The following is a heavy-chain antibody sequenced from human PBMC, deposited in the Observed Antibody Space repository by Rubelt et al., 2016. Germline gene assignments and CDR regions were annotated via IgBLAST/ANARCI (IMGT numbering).Heavy chain of an antibody. J-gene: IGHJ4*02. D-gene: IGHD5-24*01. CDR1: GYTFTGYY. CDR3: ARERDDYGDY. Sequence: QVQLVQSGAEVKKPGASVKVSCKASGYTFTGYYMHWVRQAPGQGLERMGWINPNSGGTTYAQKFQGRVTKTRDTSISTADMERSRLRSDDTAVYYCARERDDYGDYWGQGTLVTVSS. V-gene: IGHV1-2*02. CDR2: INPNSGGT.